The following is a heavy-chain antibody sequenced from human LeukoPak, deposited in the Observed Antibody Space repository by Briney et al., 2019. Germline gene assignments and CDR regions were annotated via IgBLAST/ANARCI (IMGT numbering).Heavy chain of an antibody. CDR1: GFTFNNYW. V-gene: IGHV3-74*03. CDR3: AREKGSSNYDS. D-gene: IGHD4-11*01. Sequence: GGSLRLSCAASGFTFNNYWIHWVRQVPGKGLVWVSRINGDGSSTAHADSVKGRFTISRDNAKNTLYLQMNSLRAEDTAVYYCAREKGSSNYDSWGQGTLVTVSS. CDR2: INGDGSST. J-gene: IGHJ5*01.